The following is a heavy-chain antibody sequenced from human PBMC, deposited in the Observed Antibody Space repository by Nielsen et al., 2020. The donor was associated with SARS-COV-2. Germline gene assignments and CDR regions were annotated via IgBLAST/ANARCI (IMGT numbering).Heavy chain of an antibody. CDR3: TKGAQLGDF. Sequence: GESLKISCEASGFDISKFGMHWVRQAPGKGLDWVTFISYDGSVKYYANSVKDRFTISTDMSKNTLYLQMNNLRPADAAVYYCTKGAQLGDFWGQGTLVTVSS. CDR2: ISYDGSVK. CDR1: GFDISKFG. D-gene: IGHD6-13*01. V-gene: IGHV3-30*18. J-gene: IGHJ4*02.